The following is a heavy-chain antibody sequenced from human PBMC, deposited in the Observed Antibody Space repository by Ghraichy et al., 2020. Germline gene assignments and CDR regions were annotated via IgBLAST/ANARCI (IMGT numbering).Heavy chain of an antibody. CDR1: GFTFSNYW. CDR2: VNSDWSWK. CDR3: AREAAAYYYGMDV. V-gene: IGHV3-74*01. D-gene: IGHD3-10*01. J-gene: IGHJ6*02. Sequence: GGSLRLSCAATGFTFSNYWMHWVRQAPGKGLVWVSRVNSDWSWKSYADSVKGRFTISRDTGTNTLFLEMNSLRVEDTAVYYCAREAAAYYYGMDVWGRGTTVTVSS.